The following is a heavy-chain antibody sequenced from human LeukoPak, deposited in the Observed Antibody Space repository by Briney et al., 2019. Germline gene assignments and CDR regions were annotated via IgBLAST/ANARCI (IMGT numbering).Heavy chain of an antibody. V-gene: IGHV3-23*01. Sequence: GGSLRLSCAASGFTFSSYAMSWVRQAPGKGLEWVSAISDNGVGTYYADSVKGRFTISRDNSKSTLYLQMNSLRAEDTAVYYCAKSPRGYTYGHTEYYFDFWGQGTLVTVSS. J-gene: IGHJ4*02. CDR2: ISDNGVGT. CDR1: GFTFSSYA. CDR3: AKSPRGYTYGHTEYYFDF. D-gene: IGHD5-18*01.